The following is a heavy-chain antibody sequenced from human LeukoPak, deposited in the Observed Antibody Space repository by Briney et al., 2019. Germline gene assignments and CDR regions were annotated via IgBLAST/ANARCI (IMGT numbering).Heavy chain of an antibody. CDR1: GYTFTSYA. CDR2: ISAYNGNT. J-gene: IGHJ5*02. CDR3: ARAYVGTMVRGVLTWFDP. Sequence: ASVKVSCKASGYTFTSYAMHWVRQAPGQRLEWMGWISAYNGNTNYAQKLQGRVTMTTDTSTSTAYMELRSLRSDDTAVYYCARAYVGTMVRGVLTWFDPWGQGTLVTVSS. D-gene: IGHD3-10*01. V-gene: IGHV1-18*01.